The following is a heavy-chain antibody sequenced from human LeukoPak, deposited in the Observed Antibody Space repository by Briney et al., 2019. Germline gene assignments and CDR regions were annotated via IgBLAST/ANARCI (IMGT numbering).Heavy chain of an antibody. J-gene: IGHJ4*02. CDR3: ALGECSGGSCYSMGSGFDY. D-gene: IGHD2-15*01. Sequence: SVKVSCKASGGTFSSYAISWVRQAPGQGLEWMGGIIPIFGTANYAQKFQGRVTITADKSTGTAYMELSSLRSEDTAVYYCALGECSGGSCYSMGSGFDYWGQGTLVTVSS. CDR2: IIPIFGTA. V-gene: IGHV1-69*06. CDR1: GGTFSSYA.